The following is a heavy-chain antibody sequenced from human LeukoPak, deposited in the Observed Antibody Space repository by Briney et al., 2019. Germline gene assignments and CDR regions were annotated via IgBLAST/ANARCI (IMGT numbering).Heavy chain of an antibody. D-gene: IGHD5-12*01. CDR3: ARATGHSGYAS. V-gene: IGHV4-31*03. CDR2: ISNSART. Sequence: SETLSLTCTVSGGSVSSGGDYWSWIRQHPGKGLEWIGYISNSARTYYNPSLKSRVTISVDTSKNQFSLKLSSVTAADTAVYYCARATGHSGYASWGQGTLVTVSS. CDR1: GGSVSSGGDY. J-gene: IGHJ5*02.